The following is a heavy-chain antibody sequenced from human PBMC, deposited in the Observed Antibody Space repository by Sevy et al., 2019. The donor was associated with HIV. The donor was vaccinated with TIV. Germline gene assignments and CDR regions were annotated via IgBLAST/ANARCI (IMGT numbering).Heavy chain of an antibody. D-gene: IGHD3-22*01. J-gene: IGHJ6*02. CDR1: GYTLTELS. CDR2: FDPEDGET. Sequence: ASAKVSCKVSGYTLTELSMHWVRQAPGKGLEWMGGFDPEDGETIYAQKFQGRVTMTEDTSTDTAYMELSSLRSEDTAVYYCATTNSREYYYYYYGMDVWGQGTTVTVSS. CDR3: ATTNSREYYYYYYGMDV. V-gene: IGHV1-24*01.